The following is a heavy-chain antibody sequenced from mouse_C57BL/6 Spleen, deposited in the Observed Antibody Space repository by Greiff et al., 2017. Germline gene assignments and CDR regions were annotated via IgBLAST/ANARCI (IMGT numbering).Heavy chain of an antibody. J-gene: IGHJ2*01. V-gene: IGHV5-16*01. CDR1: GFTFSDYY. D-gene: IGHD1-1*01. CDR3: ARGDYYGSFDY. Sequence: EVKLVESEGGLVQPGSSMKLSCTASGFTFSDYYMAWVRQVPEKGLEWVANINYDGSSTYYLDSLKSRFIISRDNAKNILYLQMSSLKSEDTATYYCARGDYYGSFDYWGQGTTRTVSS. CDR2: INYDGSST.